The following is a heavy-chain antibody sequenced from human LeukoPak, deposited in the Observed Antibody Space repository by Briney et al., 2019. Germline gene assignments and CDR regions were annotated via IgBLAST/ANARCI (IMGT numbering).Heavy chain of an antibody. Sequence: SETLSLTCTVSGGSISGGGYYRTWIRQPAGKGLEWIGRIYTSGSTNYNPSLKSRVSISVDTSKNQFSLKLSSVTAADTAVYYCARETHDYSGVTFDYWGQGTLVTVSS. V-gene: IGHV4-61*02. CDR2: IYTSGST. CDR1: GGSISGGGYY. D-gene: IGHD4-11*01. J-gene: IGHJ4*02. CDR3: ARETHDYSGVTFDY.